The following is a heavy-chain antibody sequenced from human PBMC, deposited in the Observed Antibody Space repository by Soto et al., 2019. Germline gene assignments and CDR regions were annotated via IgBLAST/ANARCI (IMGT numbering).Heavy chain of an antibody. J-gene: IGHJ5*02. CDR1: GGTFSSYA. Sequence: QVQLVQSGAEVKKPGSSVKVSCKASGGTFSSYAISWVRQAPGQGREWMGGIIPIFGTANYAQKFQGRVKITADKSTSTAYMELSSLRSEDTAVYYCARTTVTQIPGWFDPWGQGTLVTVSS. CDR2: IIPIFGTA. D-gene: IGHD4-17*01. CDR3: ARTTVTQIPGWFDP. V-gene: IGHV1-69*06.